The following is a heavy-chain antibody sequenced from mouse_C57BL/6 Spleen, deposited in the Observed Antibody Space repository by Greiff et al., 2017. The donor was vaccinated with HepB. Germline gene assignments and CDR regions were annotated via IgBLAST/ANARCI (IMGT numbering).Heavy chain of an antibody. CDR1: GYSFTSYY. V-gene: IGHV1-66*01. Sequence: VKLMESGPELVKPGASVKISCKASGYSFTSYYIHWVKQRPGQGLEWIGWIYPGSGNTKYNEKFKGKATLTADTSSSTAYMQLSSLTSEDSAVYYCARGYSNWDAMDYWGQGTSVTVSS. CDR3: ARGYSNWDAMDY. CDR2: IYPGSGNT. D-gene: IGHD2-5*01. J-gene: IGHJ4*01.